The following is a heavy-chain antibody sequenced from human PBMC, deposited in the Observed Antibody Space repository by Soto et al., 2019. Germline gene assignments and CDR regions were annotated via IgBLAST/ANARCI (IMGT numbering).Heavy chain of an antibody. D-gene: IGHD6-13*01. CDR3: ARRGDSSSWYYYYYYGMDV. Sequence: QVQLVQSGAEVKKPGASVKVSCKASGYTFTSYDINWVRQATGQGLEWMGWMNPNSGNTGYAQKFQGRVTMTRNTSISTAYMKLSSLRSEDTAVYYCARRGDSSSWYYYYYYGMDVWGQGTTVTVSS. V-gene: IGHV1-8*01. CDR2: MNPNSGNT. CDR1: GYTFTSYD. J-gene: IGHJ6*02.